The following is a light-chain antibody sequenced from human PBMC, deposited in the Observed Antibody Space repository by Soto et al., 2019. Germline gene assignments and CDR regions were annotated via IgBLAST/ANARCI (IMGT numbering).Light chain of an antibody. CDR1: SSDVGSYNY. Sequence: QSALTQPASVSGSPGQSITISCTGTSSDVGSYNYVSWYQQHPGKAPKLTIYDVSNRPSGVSNRFSGSKSGNTASLTISGLQAEDEADYYCSSYTRSSTYVFGTGTKLTVL. V-gene: IGLV2-14*01. J-gene: IGLJ1*01. CDR2: DVS. CDR3: SSYTRSSTYV.